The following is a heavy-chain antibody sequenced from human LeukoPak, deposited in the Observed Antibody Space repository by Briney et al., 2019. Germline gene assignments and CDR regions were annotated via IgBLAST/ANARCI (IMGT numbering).Heavy chain of an antibody. CDR1: GFTFSSYA. J-gene: IGHJ6*04. CDR2: ISSSGSTI. D-gene: IGHD5-12*01. CDR3: ARTTVATIYYYYGMDV. Sequence: GGSLRLSCAASGFTFSSYAMSWVRQAPGKGLEWVSAISSSGSTIYYADSVKGRFTISRDYAKNSLYLQMNSLRAEDTAVYYCARTTVATIYYYYGMDVWGKGTTVTVSS. V-gene: IGHV3-48*03.